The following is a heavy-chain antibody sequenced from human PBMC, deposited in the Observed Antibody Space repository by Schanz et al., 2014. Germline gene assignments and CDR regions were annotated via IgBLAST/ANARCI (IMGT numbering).Heavy chain of an antibody. V-gene: IGHV3-23*04. CDR1: GFTFSSYS. CDR3: ARESSNDIVLVPGAVFDH. Sequence: EVHLVESGGGLVQPGGSLRLSCAASGFTFSSYSMNWVLQAPGKGLEWVSSISSGGGSTYYADSVKGRFTISRDNSKNTLYLQMNSLRPGDTAVYYCARESSNDIVLVPGAVFDHWGQGILVTVSS. CDR2: ISSGGGST. J-gene: IGHJ4*02. D-gene: IGHD2-2*01.